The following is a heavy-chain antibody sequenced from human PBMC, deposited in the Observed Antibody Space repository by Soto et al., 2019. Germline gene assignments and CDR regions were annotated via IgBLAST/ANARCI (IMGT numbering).Heavy chain of an antibody. V-gene: IGHV4-31*03. J-gene: IGHJ4*02. CDR1: GGSISSGTYY. Sequence: QVQLQESGPGLVKPSQTLSLTCSVSGGSISSGTYYWYWIRQHPGKGLESIGYIYYSGSTYYNPSLKSRVTISGTAANNQFFLKLGSVTAADTAVYYCARGNQRHYYVLIGYWFDYWGQGTLVTVSS. CDR2: IYYSGST. D-gene: IGHD3-10*02. CDR3: ARGNQRHYYVLIGYWFDY.